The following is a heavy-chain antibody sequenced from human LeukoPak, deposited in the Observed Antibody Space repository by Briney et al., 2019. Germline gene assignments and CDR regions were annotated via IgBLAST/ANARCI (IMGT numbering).Heavy chain of an antibody. Sequence: GGSLRLSCAASGFTFSTYWMTWVRQAPGKGLEWLANIKQDGSQKNYVDSLKGRFTISRDNAKNSLYLQMNSLRVEDTAVYYCARGGLWFGELGVDYRGQGTLVTVSS. CDR1: GFTFSTYW. J-gene: IGHJ4*02. D-gene: IGHD3-10*01. CDR3: ARGGLWFGELGVDY. CDR2: IKQDGSQK. V-gene: IGHV3-7*01.